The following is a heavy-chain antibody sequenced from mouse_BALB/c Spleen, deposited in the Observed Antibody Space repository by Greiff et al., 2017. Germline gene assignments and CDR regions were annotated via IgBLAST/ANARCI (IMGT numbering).Heavy chain of an antibody. CDR2: INPSNGGT. D-gene: IGHD1-2*01. CDR1: GYTFTSYY. CDR3: TRAGNYDGYGFAY. V-gene: IGHV1S81*02. Sequence: QVQLQQSGAELVKPGASVKLSCKASGYTFTSYYMYWVKQRPGQGLEWIGEINPSNGGTNFNEKFKSKATLTVDKSSSTAYMQLSSLTSEDSAVYYCTRAGNYDGYGFAYWGQGTMVTVSA. J-gene: IGHJ3*01.